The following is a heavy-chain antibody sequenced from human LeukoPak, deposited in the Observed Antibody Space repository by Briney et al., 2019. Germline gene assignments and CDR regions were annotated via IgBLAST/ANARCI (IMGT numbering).Heavy chain of an antibody. CDR1: GYTFTGHS. Sequence: ASVKVSCKASGYTFTGHSIHWVRQSPGQGLEWMGWISPNRGATKYAQKFQGRVTMTRDTSISTAYMERSSLRSDDTAVYYCARDPGVTNWLDPWGQGTLVTVSS. CDR3: ARDPGVTNWLDP. CDR2: ISPNRGAT. D-gene: IGHD2-21*02. J-gene: IGHJ5*02. V-gene: IGHV1-2*02.